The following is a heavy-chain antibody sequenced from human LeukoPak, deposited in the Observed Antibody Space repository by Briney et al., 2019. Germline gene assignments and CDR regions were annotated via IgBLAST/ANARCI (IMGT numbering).Heavy chain of an antibody. J-gene: IGHJ4*02. CDR1: GFTFSSYW. D-gene: IGHD2-2*03. Sequence: PGGSLRLSCAASGFTFSSYWMHWVRQAPGKGLEWVSGISASGGSTYYADSVKGRFTSSRDNSKNTLYLQMNSLRAEDTAVYYCAKDGGYCSSTSCSLDYWGQGTLVTVSS. CDR3: AKDGGYCSSTSCSLDY. CDR2: ISASGGST. V-gene: IGHV3-23*01.